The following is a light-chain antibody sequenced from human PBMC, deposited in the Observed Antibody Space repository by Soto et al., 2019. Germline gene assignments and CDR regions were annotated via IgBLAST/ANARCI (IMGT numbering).Light chain of an antibody. J-gene: IGLJ1*01. Sequence: QSVLTQPASVSGSPGQSVTISCTGTSSDVGGYNLVSWYQQYPGKAPKLIIYEVTKRPSGVPDRFSGSKSGNTASLTVSGLQTDDEADYYCSSYGGSNNFVFGTGTKVTVL. V-gene: IGLV2-8*01. CDR2: EVT. CDR1: SSDVGGYNL. CDR3: SSYGGSNNFV.